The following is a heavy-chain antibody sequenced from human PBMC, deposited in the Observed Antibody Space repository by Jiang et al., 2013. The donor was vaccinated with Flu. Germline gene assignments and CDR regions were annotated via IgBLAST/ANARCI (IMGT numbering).Heavy chain of an antibody. Sequence: SGAEVKKPGASVKVSCKASGYTFTSYGISWVRQAPGQGLEWMGWISAYNGNTNYAQKLQGRVTMTTDTSTSTAYMELRSLRSDDTAVYYCARDRRGGSGWSPYYYYGMDVWGQGTTVTVSS. J-gene: IGHJ6*02. CDR2: ISAYNGNT. D-gene: IGHD6-19*01. V-gene: IGHV1-18*01. CDR3: ARDRRGGSGWSPYYYYGMDV. CDR1: GYTFTSYG.